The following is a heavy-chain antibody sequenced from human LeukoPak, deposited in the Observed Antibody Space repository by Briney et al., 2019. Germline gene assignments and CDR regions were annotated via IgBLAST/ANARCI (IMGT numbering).Heavy chain of an antibody. CDR2: IKQDGSEK. D-gene: IGHD1-26*01. CDR3: ARGGSYAAFDI. J-gene: IGHJ3*02. CDR1: GFTFSSYW. V-gene: IGHV3-7*01. Sequence: GGSLRLSCAASGFTFSSYWMSWVRQAPGKGLEWEANIKQDGSEKYYVDSVKGRFTISRDNAKNSLYLQMNSLRAEDTAVYYCARGGSYAAFDIWGQGTMVTVSS.